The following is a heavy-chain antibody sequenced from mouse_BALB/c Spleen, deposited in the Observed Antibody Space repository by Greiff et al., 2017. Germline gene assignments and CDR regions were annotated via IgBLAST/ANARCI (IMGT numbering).Heavy chain of an antibody. CDR3: ARNYGSSYLSWFAY. CDR2: ISYSGST. CDR1: GYSITSDYA. D-gene: IGHD1-1*01. J-gene: IGHJ3*01. V-gene: IGHV3-2*02. Sequence: EVKLMESGPGLVKPSQSLSLTCTVTGYSITSDYAWNWIRQFPGNKLEWMGYISYSGSTSYNPSLKSRISITRDTSKNQFFLQLNSVTTEDTATYYCARNYGSSYLSWFAYWGQGTLVTVSA.